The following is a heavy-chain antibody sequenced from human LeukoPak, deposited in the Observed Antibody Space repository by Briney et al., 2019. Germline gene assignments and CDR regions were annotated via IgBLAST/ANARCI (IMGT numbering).Heavy chain of an antibody. CDR1: GGTFSSYA. CDR2: IIPILGIA. J-gene: IGHJ6*02. Sequence: ASVKVSCKASGGTFSSYAISWVRQAPGRGLEWMGRIIPILGIANYAQKFQGRVTITADKSTSTAYMELSSLRSEDTAVYYCARADCSGGSCYSGGWDYYYYYGMDVWGQGTTVTVSS. CDR3: ARADCSGGSCYSGGWDYYYYYGMDV. V-gene: IGHV1-69*04. D-gene: IGHD2-15*01.